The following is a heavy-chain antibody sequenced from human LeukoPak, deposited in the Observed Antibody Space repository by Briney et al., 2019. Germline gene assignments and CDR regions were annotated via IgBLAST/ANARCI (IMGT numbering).Heavy chain of an antibody. CDR3: ARGGNDYVWGSYRQPYYFDY. CDR1: GGSISSGGYS. CDR2: IYHSGST. J-gene: IGHJ4*02. V-gene: IGHV4-30-2*01. Sequence: SQTLSLTCAVSGGSISSGGYSWSWIRQPPGKGLEWIGYIYHSGSTYYNPSLKSRVTISVDTSKNQFSLKLSSVTAADTAVYYCARGGNDYVWGSYRQPYYFDYWGQGTLVTVSS. D-gene: IGHD3-16*02.